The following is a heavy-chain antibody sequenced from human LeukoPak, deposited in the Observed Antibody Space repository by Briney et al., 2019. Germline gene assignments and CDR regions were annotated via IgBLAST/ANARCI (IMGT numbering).Heavy chain of an antibody. D-gene: IGHD4-11*01. V-gene: IGHV4-59*11. CDR2: IYYSGST. Sequence: SETLSLTCTVSGGSLSSHYWRWIRQPPGKGLAGIGYIYYSGSTNYNPSLQSRVTISVDTSKNQFSLKLSSVTAADTAVYYCARWVTTAGDYYSSYMDVWGKGTTVTVSS. J-gene: IGHJ6*03. CDR1: GGSLSSHY. CDR3: ARWVTTAGDYYSSYMDV.